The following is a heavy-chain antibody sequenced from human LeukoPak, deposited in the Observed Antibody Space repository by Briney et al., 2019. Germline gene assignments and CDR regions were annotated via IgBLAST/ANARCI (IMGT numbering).Heavy chain of an antibody. J-gene: IGHJ4*02. CDR2: IKQDGSEK. CDR3: ARDAASIAARRGNFDY. V-gene: IGHV3-7*01. D-gene: IGHD6-6*01. CDR1: GFTFSSYW. Sequence: PGWSLRLSCAASGFTFSSYWMSWVRQAPGKGLEWVANIKQDGSEKHYVDSVKGRLTISRDNAKNSLYLQMNSLRAEDTAVYYCARDAASIAARRGNFDYWGQGTLVTVSS.